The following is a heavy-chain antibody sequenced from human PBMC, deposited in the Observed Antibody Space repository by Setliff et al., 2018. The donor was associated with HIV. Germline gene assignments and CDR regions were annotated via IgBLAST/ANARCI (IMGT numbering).Heavy chain of an antibody. CDR1: GFTFSDYW. Sequence: PGGSLRLSCAASGFTFSDYWMSWVRQAPGKGLEWVANIKEDGSEKYYVDSVKGRFTVSRDNAENSVYLQMNGLRVDDTALYYCTRDGGEYWGEGTLVTVS. V-gene: IGHV3-7*03. D-gene: IGHD3-16*01. CDR3: TRDGGEY. J-gene: IGHJ4*02. CDR2: IKEDGSEK.